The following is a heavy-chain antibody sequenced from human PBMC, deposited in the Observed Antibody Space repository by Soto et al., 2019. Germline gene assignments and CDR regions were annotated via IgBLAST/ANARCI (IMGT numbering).Heavy chain of an antibody. CDR1: GFTFSSYG. V-gene: IGHV3-30*18. CDR3: AKENYGDYAMGWFDP. D-gene: IGHD4-17*01. CDR2: ISYDGSNK. J-gene: IGHJ5*02. Sequence: QVQLVESGGGVVQPGRSLRLSCAASGFTFSSYGMHWVRQAPGKGLEWVAVISYDGSNKYYADSVKGRFTISRDNSKNTLYLQMNSLRAEDTAVYYCAKENYGDYAMGWFDPWGQGTLVTVSS.